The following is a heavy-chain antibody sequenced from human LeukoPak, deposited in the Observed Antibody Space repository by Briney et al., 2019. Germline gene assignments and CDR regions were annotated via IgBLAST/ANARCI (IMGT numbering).Heavy chain of an antibody. CDR2: IYPGDSDT. D-gene: IGHD2-15*01. Sequence: GESLKISCKGSGYNFTSYWIGWVRQMPGKGLEWMGIIYPGDSDTRYSPSFQGQVTISAAKSVSTAYLQWSSLKASDTAIYYCASGGCSGGSCYYRIDYWGQGTLVTVSS. V-gene: IGHV5-51*01. CDR3: ASGGCSGGSCYYRIDY. CDR1: GYNFTSYW. J-gene: IGHJ4*02.